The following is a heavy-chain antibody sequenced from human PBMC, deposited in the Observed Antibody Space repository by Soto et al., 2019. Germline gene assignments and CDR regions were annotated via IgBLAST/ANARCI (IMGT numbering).Heavy chain of an antibody. CDR1: GGSISNFY. CDR3: ARAPMVLSRFFFDP. J-gene: IGHJ5*02. V-gene: IGHV4-59*01. D-gene: IGHD3-10*01. Sequence: SETLSLTCTVSGGSISNFYWSWIRQPPGKGLEWIGYISYSGNTNYNPSLKSRVSISVDTSKNQLSLNLTSVTAADTAVYYCARAPMVLSRFFFDPWGQGTPVTVSS. CDR2: ISYSGNT.